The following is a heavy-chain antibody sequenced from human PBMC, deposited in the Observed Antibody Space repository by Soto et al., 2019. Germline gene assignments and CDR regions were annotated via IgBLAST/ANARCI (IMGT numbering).Heavy chain of an antibody. CDR2: VYSGGAT. J-gene: IGHJ4*02. V-gene: IGHV3-53*02. Sequence: QLVETGGGSIQPGTSLTLSCAASGFSVSRNYMTWVRQAPGKGLVWVSFVYSGGATFYADSVKGRFIPSRDDSQNTMYLQMNNLRAEDTAVYYCERVPGRLWCRGTLVTVAS. D-gene: IGHD3-10*01. CDR1: GFSVSRNY. CDR3: ERVPGRL.